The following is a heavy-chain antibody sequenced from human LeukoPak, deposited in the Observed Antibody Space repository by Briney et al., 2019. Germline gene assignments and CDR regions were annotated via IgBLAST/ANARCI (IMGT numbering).Heavy chain of an antibody. V-gene: IGHV4-39*07. D-gene: IGHD7-27*01. CDR2: IYYSGST. J-gene: IGHJ4*02. CDR3: ARDSSTGD. CDR1: GGSISSSSYY. Sequence: SETLSLTCTVSGGSISSSSYYWGWIRQPPGKGLEWIGSIYYSGSTYYNPSLKSRVTISVDTSKNQFSLKLSSVTAADTAVYYCARDSSTGDWGQGTLVTVSS.